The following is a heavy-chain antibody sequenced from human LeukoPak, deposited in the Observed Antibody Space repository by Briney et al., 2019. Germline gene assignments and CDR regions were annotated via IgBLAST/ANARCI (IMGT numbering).Heavy chain of an antibody. CDR3: ARGTVDTAIDY. J-gene: IGHJ4*02. D-gene: IGHD5-18*01. V-gene: IGHV4-59*08. CDR2: VYYSVNT. CDR1: GGPIGSFF. Sequence: PSETLSLTCTVSGGPIGSFFWSWIRQSPGKGLEWIGYVYYSVNTKYSPSLKSRVTISVDTSKNQFSLKLSSVTAADTAVYYCARGTVDTAIDYWGQGTLVTVSP.